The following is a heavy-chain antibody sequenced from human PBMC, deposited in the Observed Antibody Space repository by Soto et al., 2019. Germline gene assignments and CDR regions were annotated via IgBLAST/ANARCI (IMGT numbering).Heavy chain of an antibody. CDR3: ARGYSSGPGVY. Sequence: EGQLVESGGGAVQPGGPLRLSCAASGFTFSSYWMHWVRQAPGKGLVWVSRINSDDITTSYADSVKGRFTISRDNAKNTLYLQINSLTPEDTAVYYCARGYSSGPGVYWGQGTLVTVSS. CDR2: INSDDITT. D-gene: IGHD6-19*01. J-gene: IGHJ4*02. V-gene: IGHV3-74*01. CDR1: GFTFSSYW.